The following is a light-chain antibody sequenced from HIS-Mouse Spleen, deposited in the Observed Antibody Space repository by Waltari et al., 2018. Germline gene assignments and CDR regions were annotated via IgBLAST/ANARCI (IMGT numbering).Light chain of an antibody. CDR2: EDS. V-gene: IGLV3-10*01. J-gene: IGLJ2*01. Sequence: SYELTQPPSVSVSPGQTARITCSGDALPKKNAYWNQQKAGQAPVLVTYEDSKRPSGNPERFSGSSSGTMATLTISGAQVEDEADYYCYSTDSSGNHRVFGGGTKLTVL. CDR3: YSTDSSGNHRV. CDR1: ALPKKN.